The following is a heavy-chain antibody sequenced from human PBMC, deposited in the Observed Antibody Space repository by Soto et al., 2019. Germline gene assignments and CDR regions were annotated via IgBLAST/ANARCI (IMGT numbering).Heavy chain of an antibody. Sequence: EVQLVESGGGLVQPGGSLRLSCAASGFTFSSYSMNWVRQAPGKGLEWVSYISSSSSTIYYADSVKGPFTFSRDNAKHSLYLQMNSLRAADTAVYYCARVYRSGWYAGYWGQGTLVTVSS. J-gene: IGHJ1*01. D-gene: IGHD6-19*01. CDR1: GFTFSSYS. V-gene: IGHV3-48*01. CDR2: ISSSSSTI. CDR3: ARVYRSGWYAGY.